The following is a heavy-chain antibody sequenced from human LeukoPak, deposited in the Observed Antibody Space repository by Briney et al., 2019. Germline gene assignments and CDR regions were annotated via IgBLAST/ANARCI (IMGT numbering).Heavy chain of an antibody. CDR3: ARHVSHYDILTGYYWYFDL. CDR1: GGSVSGYY. J-gene: IGHJ2*01. CDR2: IYYSGST. Sequence: SSETLSLTCTVSGGSVSGYYWSWIRQPPGKGLEWIGSIYYSGSTYYNPSLKSRVTISVDTSKNQFSLKLSSVTAADTAVYYCARHVSHYDILTGYYWYFDLWGRGTLVTVSS. D-gene: IGHD3-9*01. V-gene: IGHV4-59*05.